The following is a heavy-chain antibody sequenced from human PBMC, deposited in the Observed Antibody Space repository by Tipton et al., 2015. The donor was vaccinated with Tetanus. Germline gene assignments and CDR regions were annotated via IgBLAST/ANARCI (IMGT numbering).Heavy chain of an antibody. J-gene: IGHJ4*02. CDR3: VSGSALDY. Sequence: SLRLSCEVSGFSFSNYKMNWVRQGPGRGLEWVSSISSTSRYINYADSVKGRFTISRDNAKNSLFLEMNSLRADDTAVYYCVSGSALDYWGQGTLIPVSS. CDR2: ISSTSRYI. D-gene: IGHD6-25*01. CDR1: GFSFSNYK. V-gene: IGHV3-21*01.